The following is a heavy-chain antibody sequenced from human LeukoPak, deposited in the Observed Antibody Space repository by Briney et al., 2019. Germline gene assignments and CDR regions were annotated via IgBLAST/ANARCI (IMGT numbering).Heavy chain of an antibody. J-gene: IGHJ2*01. V-gene: IGHV4-59*11. D-gene: IGHD3-16*01. CDR3: ARLGGSQFADWYFDL. CDR2: IYYSGST. CDR1: GGSISSHY. Sequence: SETLSLTCTVSGGSISSHYWSWIRQPPGKGLEWIGYIYYSGSTNYNPSLKSRVTISVDTSKNQFSLKLSSVTAADTAVYYCARLGGSQFADWYFDLWGRGTLVNVSS.